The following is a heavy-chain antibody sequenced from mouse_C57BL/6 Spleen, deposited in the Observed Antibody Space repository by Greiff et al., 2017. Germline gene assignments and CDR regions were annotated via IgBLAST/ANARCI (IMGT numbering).Heavy chain of an antibody. CDR2: IDPENGDT. J-gene: IGHJ1*03. Sequence: EVQLVESGAELVRPGASVKLSCTASGFNFKDDYMHWVKQRPEQGLEWIGWIDPENGDTEYASKFQGKATITADTSSNTAYLQLSSLTSEDTAVYYCTTRYFDVWGTGTTVTVSS. CDR1: GFNFKDDY. V-gene: IGHV14-4*01. CDR3: TTRYFDV.